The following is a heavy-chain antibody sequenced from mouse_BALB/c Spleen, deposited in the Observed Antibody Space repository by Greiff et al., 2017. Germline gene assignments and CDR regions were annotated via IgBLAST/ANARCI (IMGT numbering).Heavy chain of an antibody. CDR2: IDPSDSYT. Sequence: QVQLKQPGAELVKPGASVKLSCKASGYTFTSYWMHWVKQRPGQGLEWIGEIDPSDSYTNYNQKFKGKATLTVDKSSSTAYMQLSSLTSEDSAVYYCARGTTVVARDWYFDVWGAGTTVTVSS. V-gene: IGHV1-69*02. J-gene: IGHJ1*01. CDR1: GYTFTSYW. CDR3: ARGTTVVARDWYFDV. D-gene: IGHD1-1*01.